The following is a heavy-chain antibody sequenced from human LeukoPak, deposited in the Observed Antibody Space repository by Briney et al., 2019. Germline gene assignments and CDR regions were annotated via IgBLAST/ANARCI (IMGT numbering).Heavy chain of an antibody. CDR2: IYTSGGT. J-gene: IGHJ1*01. CDR1: GGSISSGGYF. CDR3: ATYCRHTSCHTGGGFQH. D-gene: IGHD2-2*02. V-gene: IGHV4-61*02. Sequence: SQTLSLTCTVSGGSISSGGYFWSWIRQPAGKGLEWIGRIYTSGGTNYNPSLNSRVTVSIDTSTNQFSLRLTSVTAADTAVYYCATYCRHTSCHTGGGFQHWGQGTLVTVSS.